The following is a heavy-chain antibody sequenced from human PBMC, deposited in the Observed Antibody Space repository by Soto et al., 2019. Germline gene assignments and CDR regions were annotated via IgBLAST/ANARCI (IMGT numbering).Heavy chain of an antibody. CDR1: GFTFSSYG. Sequence: QVQLVESGGGLVKPGGSLRLSCAASGFTFSSYGMHWVRQAPGKGLEWVAVIWYDGSNKYYADSVKGRFTISRDNSKNTLYLQMNSLRAEDTAVYYCARDHLAPEWELLYNWFDPWGQGTLVTVSS. V-gene: IGHV3-33*08. CDR2: IWYDGSNK. D-gene: IGHD1-26*01. J-gene: IGHJ5*02. CDR3: ARDHLAPEWELLYNWFDP.